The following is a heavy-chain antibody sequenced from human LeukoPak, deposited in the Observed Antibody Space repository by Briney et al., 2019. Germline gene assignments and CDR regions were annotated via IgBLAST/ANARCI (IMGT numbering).Heavy chain of an antibody. V-gene: IGHV3-23*01. CDR3: AKWDLAVAGTFDY. CDR2: ISGSGGST. CDR1: GFTFSSYA. Sequence: PAGGSLRLSCAASGFTFSSYAMSWVRQAPGKGLEWVSAISGSGGSTYYADSVKGRFTISRDNSKNTLYLQTNSLRAEDTAVYYCAKWDLAVAGTFDYWGQGTLVTVSS. J-gene: IGHJ4*02. D-gene: IGHD6-19*01.